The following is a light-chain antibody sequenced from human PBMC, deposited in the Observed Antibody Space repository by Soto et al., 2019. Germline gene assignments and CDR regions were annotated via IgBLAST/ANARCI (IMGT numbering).Light chain of an antibody. J-gene: IGKJ1*01. CDR3: QQSYRMPRT. CDR2: GES. V-gene: IGKV1-39*01. CDR1: QRVGTY. Sequence: EILMTQSPASLSASLGDRATITCRARQRVGTYLNWYRQKPGQAPNLLIYGESSLHSGVPSRFSGSGSETDFTLTISSLQPEDFATYYCQQSYRMPRTFGQGTKVEIK.